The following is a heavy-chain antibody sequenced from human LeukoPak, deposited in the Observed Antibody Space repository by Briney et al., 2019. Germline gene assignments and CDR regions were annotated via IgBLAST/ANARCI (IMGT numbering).Heavy chain of an antibody. CDR3: AKDIGSYYDY. Sequence: GGSLRLSCAASGFTFSSYAMHWVRQAPGKGLEWVAVISYDGNNKYYADSVEGRFTISRDNSMNTLYLEMNSLRAEDTAVYYCAKDIGSYYDYWGQGILVTVSS. V-gene: IGHV3-30*04. CDR2: ISYDGNNK. D-gene: IGHD3-10*01. J-gene: IGHJ4*02. CDR1: GFTFSSYA.